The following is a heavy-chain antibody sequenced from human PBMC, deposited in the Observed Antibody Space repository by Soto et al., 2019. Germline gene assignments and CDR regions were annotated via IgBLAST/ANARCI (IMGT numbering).Heavy chain of an antibody. CDR3: ATLPWTGWELLRHYGMDV. V-gene: IGHV3-9*01. CDR1: GFTFDDYA. J-gene: IGHJ6*02. Sequence: EVQLVESGGGLVQPGRSLRLSCAASGFTFDDYAMHWVRQAPGKGLEWVSGISWNSGSIGYADSVKGRFTISRDNAKNSXXLQMNSLRAEDTALYYCATLPWTGWELLRHYGMDVWGQGTTVTVSS. D-gene: IGHD1-26*01. CDR2: ISWNSGSI.